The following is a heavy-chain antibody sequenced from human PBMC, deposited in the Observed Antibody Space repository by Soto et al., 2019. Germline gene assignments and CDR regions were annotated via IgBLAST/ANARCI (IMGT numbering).Heavy chain of an antibody. D-gene: IGHD6-13*01. V-gene: IGHV3-21*01. J-gene: IGHJ6*02. CDR1: GFNFGSYS. Sequence: GGSKRLSCGASGFNFGSYSMNWVRQEPGKGLEWVSSISSSSSYIYYADSVKGRFTISRDNAKNSLYLQMNSLRAEDTAVYYCARDEGSSWEPPHYYGMDVWGQGTTVTVSS. CDR3: ARDEGSSWEPPHYYGMDV. CDR2: ISSSSSYI.